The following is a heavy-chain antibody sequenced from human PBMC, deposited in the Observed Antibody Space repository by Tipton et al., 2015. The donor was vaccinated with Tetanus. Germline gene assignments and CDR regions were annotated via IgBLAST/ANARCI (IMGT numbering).Heavy chain of an antibody. Sequence: QVQLVQSGAEVKKPGASVKVSCKASGYTFTGYYIYWVRQAPGQGLEGMGWIDPNSGGTVYAQKFQGRVPMTRDTSISTAYMELRSLRSDDTAVYYCARDRGDYIYYGMDVWGPGTTVTVS. D-gene: IGHD3-22*01. CDR3: ARDRGDYIYYGMDV. V-gene: IGHV1-2*02. J-gene: IGHJ6*02. CDR2: IDPNSGGT. CDR1: GYTFTGYY.